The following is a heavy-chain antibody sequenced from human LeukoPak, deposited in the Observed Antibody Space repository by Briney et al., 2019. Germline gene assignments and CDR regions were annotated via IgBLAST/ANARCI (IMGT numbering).Heavy chain of an antibody. J-gene: IGHJ4*02. CDR1: GFTFSSYS. V-gene: IGHV3-21*01. CDR3: ARERGRAGDY. CDR2: ISSNSNYI. Sequence: GGSLRLSCAASGFTFSSYSMNWVRQAPGKGLEWVSSISSNSNYIYYADSVKGRFTISRDNAKNSLYLQMNSLRAEDTAVYYCARERGRAGDYWGQGTLVTVSS. D-gene: IGHD6-19*01.